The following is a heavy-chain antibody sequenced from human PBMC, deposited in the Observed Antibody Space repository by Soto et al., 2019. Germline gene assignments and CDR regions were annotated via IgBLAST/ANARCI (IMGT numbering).Heavy chain of an antibody. V-gene: IGHV3-11*01. J-gene: IGHJ4*02. CDR3: ARDLKPREAVAPYYFDY. D-gene: IGHD6-19*01. CDR1: GFTFNDYY. CDR2: ISSSGSTI. Sequence: GGSLRLSCAASGFTFNDYYMSWIRQAPGKGLEWISYISSSGSTIYHADSVKGRFTISRDNAKNSLYLQMNGLRAEDTAVYYCARDLKPREAVAPYYFDYWGQGSLVTVSS.